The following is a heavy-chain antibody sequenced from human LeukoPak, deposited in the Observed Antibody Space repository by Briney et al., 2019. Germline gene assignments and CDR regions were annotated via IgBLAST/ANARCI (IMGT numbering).Heavy chain of an antibody. CDR3: ARRTCIQPTFDY. V-gene: IGHV4-39*01. J-gene: IGHJ4*02. CDR1: GGSISSSSYY. Sequence: SETLSLTCTVSGGSISSSSYYWGWIRQPPGKGLEWIGSIYYSGRTYYNPSLKSRVTISVDTSKNQFSLKLSSVTAADTPVYYCARRTCIQPTFDYWGQGTLVTVSS. CDR2: IYYSGRT. D-gene: IGHD5-18*01.